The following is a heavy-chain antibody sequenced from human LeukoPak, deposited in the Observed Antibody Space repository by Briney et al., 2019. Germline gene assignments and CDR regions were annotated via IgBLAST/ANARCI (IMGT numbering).Heavy chain of an antibody. J-gene: IGHJ4*02. CDR1: GFTFSSYA. CDR3: AKEDEYSSSWYGSDFDY. CDR2: ISGSGGST. Sequence: GGSLRLSCAASGFTFSSYAMSWVRQAPGKGLEWVSAISGSGGSTYYADSVKGRFTISRDNSKNTLYLQMNSLRAEDTAVYYCAKEDEYSSSWYGSDFDYWGQGTLVTVSS. V-gene: IGHV3-23*01. D-gene: IGHD6-13*01.